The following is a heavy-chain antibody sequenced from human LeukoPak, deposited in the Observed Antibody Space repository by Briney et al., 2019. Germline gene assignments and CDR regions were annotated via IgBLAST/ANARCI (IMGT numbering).Heavy chain of an antibody. V-gene: IGHV3-23*01. CDR2: ISYSGRST. J-gene: IGHJ4*02. D-gene: IGHD6-19*01. CDR1: GFTFESFG. CDR3: AKDLDGSGMYGGLDY. Sequence: GGSLRPSCAASGFTFESFGMNWVRQAPGKGLEWVSGISYSGRSTYYTDSVKGRFTISRDNSENTLYLQMNSLRGDDTAVYYCAKDLDGSGMYGGLDYWGQGILVTVSS.